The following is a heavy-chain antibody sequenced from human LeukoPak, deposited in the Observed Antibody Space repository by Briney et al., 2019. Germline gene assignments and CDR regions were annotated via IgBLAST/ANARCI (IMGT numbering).Heavy chain of an antibody. CDR2: IRYDGSNK. J-gene: IGHJ6*03. Sequence: GGSLRLSCAASGFTFSRFGMHWVRQAPGKGLEWVAFIRYDGSNKYYADSVKGRFTISRDNSKNTLYLQMNSLRAEDTAVYYCAKGGNYNSYYYYMDVWGKGTTVTVSS. CDR1: GFTFSRFG. D-gene: IGHD5-24*01. V-gene: IGHV3-30*02. CDR3: AKGGNYNSYYYYMDV.